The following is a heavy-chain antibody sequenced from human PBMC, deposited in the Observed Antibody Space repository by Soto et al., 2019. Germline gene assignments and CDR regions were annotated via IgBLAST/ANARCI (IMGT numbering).Heavy chain of an antibody. Sequence: PGGSLRLSCVVSGFTFSTYWMSWVRQAPGKGLEWVANIKEDGSEKYYLDSVKGRCTIYRDNAKNSLYLQMNSLRAEDTAVYYCARDKVVGPTTLDYWGQGTLFTVSS. D-gene: IGHD1-26*01. J-gene: IGHJ4*02. CDR2: IKEDGSEK. CDR1: GFTFSTYW. CDR3: ARDKVVGPTTLDY. V-gene: IGHV3-7*03.